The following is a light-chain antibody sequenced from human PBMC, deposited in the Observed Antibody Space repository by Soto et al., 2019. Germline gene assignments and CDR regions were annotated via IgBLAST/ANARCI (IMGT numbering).Light chain of an antibody. J-gene: IGKJ4*01. Sequence: EIVLTQSPATLSLSPGEGATLSCRARQNVSSYLAWYQQKAGQAPRLLIYDASNRATDIPVRFSGSGSGTDFTLTISTLEPEDFAVYYCQQRSNWPLTFGGGTKVEIK. V-gene: IGKV3-11*01. CDR2: DAS. CDR1: QNVSSY. CDR3: QQRSNWPLT.